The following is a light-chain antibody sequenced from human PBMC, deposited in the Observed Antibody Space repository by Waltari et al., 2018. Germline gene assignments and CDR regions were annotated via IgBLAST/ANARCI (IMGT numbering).Light chain of an antibody. Sequence: DIQMTQSPPTLTASVGDRVTITCRASQSISSWLAWYQQKPGKAPKLLNYMASSLESGVPSRFSGSGSGTEFTLTISSLQPDDFATYYCQQYNSYPTFGGGTKVEIK. CDR1: QSISSW. V-gene: IGKV1-5*03. CDR2: MAS. CDR3: QQYNSYPT. J-gene: IGKJ4*01.